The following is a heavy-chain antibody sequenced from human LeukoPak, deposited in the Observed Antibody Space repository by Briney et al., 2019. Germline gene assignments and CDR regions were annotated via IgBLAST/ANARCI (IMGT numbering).Heavy chain of an antibody. Sequence: SVKVSFKASGGTFSSYAISWVRQAPGQGLEWMGGIIPIFGTANYAQKFQGRVTITADESTSTAYMELSSLRSEDTAVYYCASLLRVSYGMDVWGQGTTVTVSS. CDR3: ASLLRVSYGMDV. V-gene: IGHV1-69*13. CDR1: GGTFSSYA. CDR2: IIPIFGTA. D-gene: IGHD1-26*01. J-gene: IGHJ6*02.